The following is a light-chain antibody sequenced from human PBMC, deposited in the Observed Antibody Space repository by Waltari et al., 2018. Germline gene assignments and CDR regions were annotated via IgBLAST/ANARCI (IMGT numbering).Light chain of an antibody. Sequence: IVLTQSPGTLSLSPGERATLSCRASQSVGTYLAWYQQKPGQAPRLLIYGAYSRAAGIPDRFSGSGYGTDFSLTISRLEPEDFAVYVCQHHLRLPTTFGQGTKVEIK. V-gene: IGKV3-20*01. CDR3: QHHLRLPTT. CDR2: GAY. CDR1: QSVGTY. J-gene: IGKJ1*01.